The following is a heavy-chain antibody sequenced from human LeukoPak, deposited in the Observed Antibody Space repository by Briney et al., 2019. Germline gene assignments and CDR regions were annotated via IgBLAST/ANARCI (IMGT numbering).Heavy chain of an antibody. D-gene: IGHD6-19*01. J-gene: IGHJ3*02. CDR3: ARPLAVAGLDAFHI. V-gene: IGHV3-48*01. CDR2: ISDSSSAI. CDR1: GFTFSSYT. Sequence: PGGSLRLSCSASGFTFSSYTMHWVRQAPGKGLERVSYISDSSSAIHYADSVKGRFTISRDNAKKSLYLQMNSLRPEDTAVYYCARPLAVAGLDAFHIWGPGTRVTVSS.